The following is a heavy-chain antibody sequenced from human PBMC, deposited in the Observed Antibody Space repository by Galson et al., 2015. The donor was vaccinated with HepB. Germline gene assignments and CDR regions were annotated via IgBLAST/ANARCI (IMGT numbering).Heavy chain of an antibody. J-gene: IGHJ5*02. CDR2: ISYDGSNK. D-gene: IGHD3-10*01. Sequence: SLRPSCAASGFTFSSYAMHWVRQAPGKGLEWVAVISYDGSNKYYADSVKGRFTISRDNSKNTLYLQMNSLRAEDTAVYYCARDMVRGVLIAYLFDPWGQGTLVTVSS. CDR3: ARDMVRGVLIAYLFDP. V-gene: IGHV3-30*04. CDR1: GFTFSSYA.